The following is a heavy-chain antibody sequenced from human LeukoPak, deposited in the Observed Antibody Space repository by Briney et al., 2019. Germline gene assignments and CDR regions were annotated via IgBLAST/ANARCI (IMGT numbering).Heavy chain of an antibody. J-gene: IGHJ3*02. D-gene: IGHD6-13*01. Sequence: GGSLRLSCAASGFTFSSYSMNWVRQAPGKGLEWVSYISSSSSTIYYADSVKGRFTISRDNAKNSLYLQMNSLRAEDTAVYYCARDMAAAHMEVAFDIWGQGTMVTVSS. CDR1: GFTFSSYS. V-gene: IGHV3-48*04. CDR3: ARDMAAAHMEVAFDI. CDR2: ISSSSSTI.